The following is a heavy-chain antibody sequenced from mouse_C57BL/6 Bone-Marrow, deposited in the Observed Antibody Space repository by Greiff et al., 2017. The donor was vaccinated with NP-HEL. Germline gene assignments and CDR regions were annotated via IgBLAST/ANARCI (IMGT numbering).Heavy chain of an antibody. D-gene: IGHD1-1*01. CDR3: ARCPFYYYGSSYFDY. CDR2: IDPSDSYT. CDR1: GYTFTSYW. J-gene: IGHJ2*01. V-gene: IGHV1-69*01. Sequence: QVQLQQPGAELVMPGASVKLSCKASGYTFTSYWMHWVKQRPGQGLEWIGEIDPSDSYTNYNQKFKGKSTLTVDKSSSTAYMQLSSLTSEDSAVYYCARCPFYYYGSSYFDYWGQGTTLTVSS.